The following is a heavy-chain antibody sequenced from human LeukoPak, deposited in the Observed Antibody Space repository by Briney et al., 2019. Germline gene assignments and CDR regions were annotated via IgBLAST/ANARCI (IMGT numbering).Heavy chain of an antibody. J-gene: IGHJ4*02. CDR3: ARGGFSGSYSDFDY. CDR2: IYYSGST. D-gene: IGHD1-26*01. V-gene: IGHV4-30-4*08. CDR1: GGSISSGDYY. Sequence: KPSETLSLTCTVSGGSISSGDYYWSWIRQPPGKGLEWIGYIYYSGSTYYNPSLKSRVTISVDTSKNQFSLKLSSVTAADTAVYYCARGGFSGSYSDFDYWGQGTLVTVSS.